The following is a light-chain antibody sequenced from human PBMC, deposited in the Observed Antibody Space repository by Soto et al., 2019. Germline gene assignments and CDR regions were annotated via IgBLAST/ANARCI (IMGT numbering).Light chain of an antibody. CDR2: DAT. V-gene: IGKV3-11*01. J-gene: IGKJ3*01. CDR1: QSVSRN. Sequence: EIVLTQSPATLCLSPWERATLSCRASQSVSRNLAWYQQKPGQAPRLLIYDATNRATGIPARFSGSGSVTDFTLTISILEPEDFAVYYCQQRSNWATFGPGTKVDIK. CDR3: QQRSNWAT.